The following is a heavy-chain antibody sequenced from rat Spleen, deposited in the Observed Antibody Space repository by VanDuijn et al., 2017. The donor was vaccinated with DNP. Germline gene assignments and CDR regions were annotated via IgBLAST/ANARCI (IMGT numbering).Heavy chain of an antibody. J-gene: IGHJ3*01. CDR3: AREGAAISTWFAY. CDR2: ITSSGGST. V-gene: IGHV5-31*01. Sequence: EVKLVESGGGLVQPGRSLKLSCVASGFTFNNYLMTWIRQVPGKGLEWVASITSSGGSTYYPDSVKGRFTISRDNAKNTLYLQMNSLRSEDTATYYCAREGAAISTWFAYWGQGTLVTVSS. D-gene: IGHD1-2*01. CDR1: GFTFNNYL.